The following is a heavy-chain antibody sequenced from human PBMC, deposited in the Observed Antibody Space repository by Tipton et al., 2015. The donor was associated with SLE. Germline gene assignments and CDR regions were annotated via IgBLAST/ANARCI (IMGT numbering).Heavy chain of an antibody. D-gene: IGHD6-13*01. CDR3: ARWVRAAAGTWYFDL. CDR1: GGSISSYY. CDR2: IYYSGST. Sequence: TLSLTCTVSGGSISSYYWSWIRQPPGQGLEWIGDIYYSGSTNYNPSLKSRVTISVDMSKNQFSLKLSSVTAADTAVYYCARWVRAAAGTWYFDLWGRGTLVTVSS. V-gene: IGHV4-59*01. J-gene: IGHJ2*01.